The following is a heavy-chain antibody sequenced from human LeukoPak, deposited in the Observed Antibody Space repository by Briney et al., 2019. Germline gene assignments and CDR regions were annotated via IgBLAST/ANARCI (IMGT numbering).Heavy chain of an antibody. V-gene: IGHV3-30*18. CDR3: AKDGYQQPRAYYYYYMDV. CDR1: GFTFSSFA. Sequence: GGSLRLSCAASGFTFSSFAMSWVRQAPGKGLEWVAVISYDGSNKYYADSVKGRFTISRDNSKNTLYLQMNSLRAEDTAVYYCAKDGYQQPRAYYYYYMDVWGKGTTVTVSS. D-gene: IGHD6-13*01. CDR2: ISYDGSNK. J-gene: IGHJ6*03.